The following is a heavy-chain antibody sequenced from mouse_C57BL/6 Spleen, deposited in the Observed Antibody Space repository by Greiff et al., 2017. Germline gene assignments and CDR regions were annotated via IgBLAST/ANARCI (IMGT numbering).Heavy chain of an antibody. V-gene: IGHV1-50*01. D-gene: IGHD1-3*01. Sequence: QVQLQQPGAELVKPGASVKLSCKASGYTFTSYWMQWVKQRPGQGLEWIGEIDPSDSYTNYNQKFKGKATLTVDTSSITAYMQLSSLTSEDSAVYYCARRLKDAMDYWGQGTSVTVSS. J-gene: IGHJ4*01. CDR2: IDPSDSYT. CDR1: GYTFTSYW. CDR3: ARRLKDAMDY.